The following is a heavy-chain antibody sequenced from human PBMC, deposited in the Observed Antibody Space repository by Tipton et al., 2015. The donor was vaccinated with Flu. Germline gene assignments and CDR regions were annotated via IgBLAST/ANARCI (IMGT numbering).Heavy chain of an antibody. V-gene: IGHV1-18*04. CDR2: VSVYSGNT. D-gene: IGHD2-21*01. Sequence: QLVQSGAEVKKPGASVKVSCKASGYPFSSYAISWVRQAPGQGLEWMGWVSVYSGNTNYAQKFQGRIILTTDTATTTAYMELRSLRSDDTAVYFCARDAEVVVVAASDFWGQGTLVTVSS. CDR1: GYPFSSYA. J-gene: IGHJ4*02. CDR3: ARDAEVVVVAASDF.